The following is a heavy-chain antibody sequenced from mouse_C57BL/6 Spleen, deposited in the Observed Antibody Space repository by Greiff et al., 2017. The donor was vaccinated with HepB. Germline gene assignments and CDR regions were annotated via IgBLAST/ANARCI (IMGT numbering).Heavy chain of an antibody. CDR1: GFTFSDYY. CDR2: INYDGSST. V-gene: IGHV5-16*01. J-gene: IGHJ1*03. D-gene: IGHD1-1*01. Sequence: EVKLVESEGGLVQPGSSMKLSCTASGFTFSDYYMAWVRQVPEKGLEWVANINYDGSSTYYLDSLKSRFIISRDNAKNILYLQMSSLKSEDTATYYCARAFYYGSSYPYWYVDVWGTGTTVTVSS. CDR3: ARAFYYGSSYPYWYVDV.